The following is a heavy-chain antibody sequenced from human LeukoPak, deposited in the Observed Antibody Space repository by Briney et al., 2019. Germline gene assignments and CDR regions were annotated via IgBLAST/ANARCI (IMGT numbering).Heavy chain of an antibody. CDR1: GFTFSGYT. CDR3: ARTANFAAGYYIDY. J-gene: IGHJ4*02. CDR2: ISGSSRHK. D-gene: IGHD6-13*01. V-gene: IGHV3-21*01. Sequence: GGSLRLSCAASGFTFSGYTMNWVRQAPGKGPEWVSSISGSSRHKYYADSVKGRFTISRDNAKNSLYLQMNSLRAEDTAVYYCARTANFAAGYYIDYWGQGTLVTVSS.